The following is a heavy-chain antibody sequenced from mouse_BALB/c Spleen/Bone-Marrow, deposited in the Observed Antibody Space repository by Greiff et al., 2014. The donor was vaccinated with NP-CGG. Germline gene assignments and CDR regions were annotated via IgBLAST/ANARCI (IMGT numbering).Heavy chain of an antibody. CDR1: GYSFTSFT. CDR2: INPYNDGV. J-gene: IGHJ4*01. CDR3: ARTVRYDYAMDY. D-gene: IGHD2-14*01. Sequence: EVQLQESGPELVKPGTSMKISCKASGYSFTSFTMHWVKQKPGKNLEWIGLINPYNDGVSYYEKFKGKATLTADKSSNTAYMELLSLTSEDSAVYYCARTVRYDYAMDYWGQGTSVTVSS. V-gene: IGHV1-14*01.